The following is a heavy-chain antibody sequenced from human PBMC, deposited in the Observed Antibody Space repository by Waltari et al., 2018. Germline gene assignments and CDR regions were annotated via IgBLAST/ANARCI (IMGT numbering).Heavy chain of an antibody. CDR3: AKDNWGLPGGIDGFDV. D-gene: IGHD7-27*01. Sequence: EVQLVESGGDLVRPGGSLRLSCEAAGVTFSPYGMSWVRQAPGKWLGWVADKSKGGGEERYLASVRGRFIISRDNAKNSVFLQMDSLRAEDTALYYCAKDNWGLPGGIDGFDVWGQGTMVTVSS. CDR1: GVTFSPYG. CDR2: KSKGGGEE. J-gene: IGHJ3*01. V-gene: IGHV3-7*01.